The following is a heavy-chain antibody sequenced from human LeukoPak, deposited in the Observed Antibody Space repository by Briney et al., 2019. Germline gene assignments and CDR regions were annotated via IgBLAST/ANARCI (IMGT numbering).Heavy chain of an antibody. V-gene: IGHV4-39*01. D-gene: IGHD3-22*01. J-gene: IGHJ3*02. CDR1: GGSISSSSYY. Sequence: PSETLSLTCTVSGGSISSSSYYWGWIRQPPGKGLEWIGSIYYSGSTYYNPSLKSRVTISVDTSKNQFSLKLSSVTAADTAVYYCARHLDYDSSGYYYLPTRPYAFDIWGQGTMVTVSS. CDR2: IYYSGST. CDR3: ARHLDYDSSGYYYLPTRPYAFDI.